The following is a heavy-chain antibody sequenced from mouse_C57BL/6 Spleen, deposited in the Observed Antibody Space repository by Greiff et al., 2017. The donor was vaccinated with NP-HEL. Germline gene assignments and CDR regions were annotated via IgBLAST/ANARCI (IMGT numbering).Heavy chain of an antibody. CDR3: ARRGYYYGSSSYYAMDY. CDR1: GYTFTSYW. CDR2: IDPSDSET. Sequence: QVQLQQSGAELVRPGSSVKLSCKASGYTFTSYWMHWVKQRPIQGLEWIGNIDPSDSETHYNQKFKDKATLTVDKSSSTAYMQLSSLTSEDSAVYYCARRGYYYGSSSYYAMDYWGQGTSVTVSS. V-gene: IGHV1-52*01. J-gene: IGHJ4*01. D-gene: IGHD1-1*01.